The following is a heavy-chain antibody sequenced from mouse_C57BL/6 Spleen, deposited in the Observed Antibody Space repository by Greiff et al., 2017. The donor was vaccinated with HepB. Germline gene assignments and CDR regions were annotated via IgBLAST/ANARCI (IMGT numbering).Heavy chain of an antibody. Sequence: EVQLQQSGPELVKPGASVKISCKASGYTFTDYYMNWVKQSHGKSLEWIGDINPNNGGTSYNQKFKGKATLTVDKSSSTAYMELRSLTSEDSAVYYCASPTAPTTGYFDYGGQGTTLTVSS. CDR1: GYTFTDYY. V-gene: IGHV1-26*01. J-gene: IGHJ2*01. CDR3: ASPTAPTTGYFDY. CDR2: INPNNGGT. D-gene: IGHD1-1*01.